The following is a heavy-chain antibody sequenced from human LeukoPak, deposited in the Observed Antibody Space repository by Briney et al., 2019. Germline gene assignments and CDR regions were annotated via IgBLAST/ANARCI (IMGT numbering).Heavy chain of an antibody. J-gene: IGHJ4*02. CDR3: ARDPTSRWRGYSYGRFDY. CDR1: GFTFSDYY. D-gene: IGHD5-18*01. CDR2: ISSSGSTI. V-gene: IGHV3-11*04. Sequence: PGGSLRLSYAASGFTFSDYYMSWIRQAPGKGLEWVSYISSSGSTIYYADSVKGRFTISRDNAKNSLYLQMNSLRAEDTAVYYCARDPTSRWRGYSYGRFDYWGQGTLVTVSS.